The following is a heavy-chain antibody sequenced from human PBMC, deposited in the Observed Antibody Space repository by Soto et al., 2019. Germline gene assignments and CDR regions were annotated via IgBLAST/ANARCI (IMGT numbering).Heavy chain of an antibody. V-gene: IGHV1-18*04. CDR2: ISAYNGNT. J-gene: IGHJ4*02. CDR3: ETHHGPSRYCSSTSCLDEAHYFDY. D-gene: IGHD2-2*01. CDR1: GYSFTDYH. Sequence: ASVKVSCKASGYSFTDYHIHWVRQAPGQGLEWMGWISAYNGNTNYAQKLQGRVTMTTDTSTSTAYMELRSLRSDDTAVYYCETHHGPSRYCSSTSCLDEAHYFDYWGQGTLVTVS.